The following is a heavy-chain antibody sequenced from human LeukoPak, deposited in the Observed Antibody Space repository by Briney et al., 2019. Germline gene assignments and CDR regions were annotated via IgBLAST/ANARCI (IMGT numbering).Heavy chain of an antibody. D-gene: IGHD6-19*01. J-gene: IGHJ4*02. Sequence: GGSLRLSCAASGFTFSCFWMSWVRQAPGKGLEWVANINPDGSEKNYVDSVKGRFTISRDSAKNSLYLQMDSLRAEDTAIYYCARCSGWAFKNWGQGNLVTVSS. V-gene: IGHV3-7*01. CDR3: ARCSGWAFKN. CDR2: INPDGSEK. CDR1: GFTFSCFW.